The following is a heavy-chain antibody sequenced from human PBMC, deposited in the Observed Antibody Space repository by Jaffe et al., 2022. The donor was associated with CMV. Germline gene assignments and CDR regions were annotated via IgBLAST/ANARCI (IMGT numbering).Heavy chain of an antibody. Sequence: QLQLQESGPGLVKPSETLSLTCTVSGGSISSSSYYWGWIRQPPGKGLEWIGSIYYSGSTYYNPSLKSRVTISVDTSKNQFSLKLSSVTAADTAVYYCARHSKWELLLDYWGQGTLVTVSS. V-gene: IGHV4-39*01. J-gene: IGHJ4*02. D-gene: IGHD1-26*01. CDR3: ARHSKWELLLDY. CDR1: GGSISSSSYY. CDR2: IYYSGST.